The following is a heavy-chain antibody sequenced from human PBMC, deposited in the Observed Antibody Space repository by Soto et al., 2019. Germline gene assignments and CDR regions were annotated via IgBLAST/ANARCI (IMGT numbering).Heavy chain of an antibody. CDR1: GFTFSTYG. J-gene: IGHJ6*02. D-gene: IGHD2-2*01. Sequence: PGGSLRLSCVASGFTFSTYGMHWVRQAPGKGLEWVAVISYDGSNKYYADSVKGRFTISRDNSKNTLYLQMNSLRAEDTAEYYCAKDFAQTIYCSSTSCPPKPDYYFYYGMDVWGQGTTVTVS. CDR3: AKDFAQTIYCSSTSCPPKPDYYFYYGMDV. CDR2: ISYDGSNK. V-gene: IGHV3-30*18.